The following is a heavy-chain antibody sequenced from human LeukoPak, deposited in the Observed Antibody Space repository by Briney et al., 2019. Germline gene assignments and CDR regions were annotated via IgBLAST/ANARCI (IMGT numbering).Heavy chain of an antibody. CDR2: INHSGST. D-gene: IGHD2-2*01. J-gene: IGHJ2*01. Sequence: SETLSLTCTVSGGSISSGGYYWSWIRQPPGKGLEWIGEINHSGSTNYNPSLKSRVTISVDTSKNQFSLKLSSVTAADTAVYYCARGRGRSKVPAARYFDLWGRGTLVTVSS. CDR3: ARGRGRSKVPAARYFDL. CDR1: GGSISSGGYY. V-gene: IGHV4-39*07.